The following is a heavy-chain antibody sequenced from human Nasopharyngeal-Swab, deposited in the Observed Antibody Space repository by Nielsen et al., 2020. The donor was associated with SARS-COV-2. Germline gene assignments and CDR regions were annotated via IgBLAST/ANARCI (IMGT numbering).Heavy chain of an antibody. V-gene: IGHV1-69*04. D-gene: IGHD3-3*01. CDR1: GGTFSSYA. CDR2: IIPILGIA. J-gene: IGHJ6*02. CDR3: ARDLWEGKRWSGSYYYYGMDV. Sequence: SVKVSCKASGGTFSSYAISWVRQAPGQGLEWMGRIIPILGIANYAQKFQGRVTITADKSTSTAYMELSSLRAEDTAVYYCARDLWEGKRWSGSYYYYGMDVWGQGTTVTVSS.